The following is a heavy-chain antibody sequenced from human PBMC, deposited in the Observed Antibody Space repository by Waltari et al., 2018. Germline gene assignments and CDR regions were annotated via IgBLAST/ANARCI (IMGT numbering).Heavy chain of an antibody. CDR2: SSGSGGRT. Sequence: EVQLLESGGGLVQPGVSLRLSCAASGVAFSSYAMSWVRQSPGTGLAWVAASSGSGGRTDYADSGKGRFTISRDNSKNTLYLQMNSMRAEDTAVYYCAKGGVMVYAILFDYWGQGTLVTVSS. J-gene: IGHJ4*02. CDR3: AKGGVMVYAILFDY. CDR1: GVAFSSYA. V-gene: IGHV3-23*01. D-gene: IGHD2-8*01.